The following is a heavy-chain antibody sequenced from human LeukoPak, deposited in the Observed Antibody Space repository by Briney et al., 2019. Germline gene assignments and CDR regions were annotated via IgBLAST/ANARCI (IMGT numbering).Heavy chain of an antibody. V-gene: IGHV1-2*02. CDR2: INPNSGGT. CDR1: GYTFTGYY. J-gene: IGHJ4*02. Sequence: ASVKVSCKASGYTFTGYYMHWVRQAPGQGLEWMGWINPNSGGTNYAQNFQGRVTMTRDPSISTAYMELSRLRSDDTAVYFCARQSSGFSGSDYWGQGTLVTVSS. CDR3: ARQSSGFSGSDY. D-gene: IGHD3-10*01.